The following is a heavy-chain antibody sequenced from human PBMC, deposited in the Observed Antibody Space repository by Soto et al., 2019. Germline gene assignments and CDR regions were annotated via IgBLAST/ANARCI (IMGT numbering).Heavy chain of an antibody. CDR3: AKDVGTTVNWFGP. D-gene: IGHD4-4*01. V-gene: IGHV3-23*01. CDR2: ISDSGGRT. Sequence: EVQLLESGGGLVQPGGSLRLSCAASGFTFSNYAMTWVRQAPGKGLEWVSLISDSGGRTYYTDSVKGRFTISRDNSKNTLYLQMDSLRAEDTAVYHCAKDVGTTVNWFGPWGQGTLVTVSS. J-gene: IGHJ5*02. CDR1: GFTFSNYA.